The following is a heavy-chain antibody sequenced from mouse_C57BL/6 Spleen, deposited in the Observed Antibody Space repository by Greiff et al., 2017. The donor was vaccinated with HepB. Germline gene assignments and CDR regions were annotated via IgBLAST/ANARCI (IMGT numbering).Heavy chain of an antibody. Sequence: VQLQQSGAELVRPGASVKLSCTASGFNIKDDYMHWVKQRPEKGLEWIGWIDPENGDTEYASKFQGKATITADTSSNTAYLQLSSLTSEDTAVYYCRDYLGSRYFDVWGTGTTVTVSS. CDR1: GFNIKDDY. V-gene: IGHV14-4*01. CDR3: RDYLGSRYFDV. D-gene: IGHD2-13*01. J-gene: IGHJ1*03. CDR2: IDPENGDT.